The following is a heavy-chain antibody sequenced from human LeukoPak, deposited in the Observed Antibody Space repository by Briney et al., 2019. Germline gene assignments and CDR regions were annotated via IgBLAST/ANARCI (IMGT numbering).Heavy chain of an antibody. V-gene: IGHV1-18*01. J-gene: IGHJ5*02. Sequence: ASVKVSCKASGYTFTSYGISWVRQAPGQGVEWMGWISAYNGNTNYAQKLQGRVTMTTDTSTSTAYMELRSLRSDDTAVYYCARLYGDYGGFWFDPWGQGTLVTVSS. CDR3: ARLYGDYGGFWFDP. D-gene: IGHD4-17*01. CDR1: GYTFTSYG. CDR2: ISAYNGNT.